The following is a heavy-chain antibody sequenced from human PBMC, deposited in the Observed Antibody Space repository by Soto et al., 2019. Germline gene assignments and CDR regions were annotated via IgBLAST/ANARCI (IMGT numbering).Heavy chain of an antibody. Sequence: QVQLQESGPGLVKPSETLSLTCTVSGGSTSNYYWGWIRQPPGKGLEWIGNIYYSGSTNYNPSLKSRVAISVDTSKTQFSLKLNSVIAADTAVYYCARQLGRIDYWGQGILVTVSS. CDR2: IYYSGST. J-gene: IGHJ4*02. CDR3: ARQLGRIDY. CDR1: GGSTSNYY. V-gene: IGHV4-59*08. D-gene: IGHD1-26*01.